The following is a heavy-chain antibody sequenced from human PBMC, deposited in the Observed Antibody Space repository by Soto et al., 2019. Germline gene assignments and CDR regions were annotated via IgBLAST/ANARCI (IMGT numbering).Heavy chain of an antibody. Sequence: SGPTLVNPTETLTLTCTVSGFSLINARMGVSWIRQPPGKALEWLAHIFSNDEKSYSTSLKSRLTISKDTSKSQVVLTMTNMDPVDTATYYCARISDCSSTSCFNWFDPWGQGTLVTVSS. V-gene: IGHV2-26*01. D-gene: IGHD2-2*01. CDR3: ARISDCSSTSCFNWFDP. CDR1: GFSLINARMG. CDR2: IFSNDEK. J-gene: IGHJ5*02.